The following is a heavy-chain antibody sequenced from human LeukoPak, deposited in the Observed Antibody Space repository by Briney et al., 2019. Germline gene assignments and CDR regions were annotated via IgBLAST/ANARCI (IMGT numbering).Heavy chain of an antibody. D-gene: IGHD5-24*01. CDR2: IYYSGST. CDR1: GGSISSYY. Sequence: SETLSLTCTVSGGSISSYYWSWIRQPPGKGLEWIGYIYYSGSTIYNPSLKSRVTISVDTSKNQFSLKLSSVTAADTAVYYCARVEDGKQPKGKGAFDIWGQGTMVTVSS. V-gene: IGHV4-59*01. J-gene: IGHJ3*02. CDR3: ARVEDGKQPKGKGAFDI.